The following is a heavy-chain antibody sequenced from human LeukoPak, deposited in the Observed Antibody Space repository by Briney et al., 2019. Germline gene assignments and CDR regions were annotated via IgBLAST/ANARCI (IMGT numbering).Heavy chain of an antibody. Sequence: PGGSLRLSCAASGFTFSSYEMNWVRQAPGKGLEWVSYISSSGSTIYYADSVKGRFTISRDNAKNSLYLQMNSLRAEDTALYYCARMVRGVTLDYWGQGTLATVSS. CDR3: ARMVRGVTLDY. CDR2: ISSSGSTI. CDR1: GFTFSSYE. D-gene: IGHD3-10*01. V-gene: IGHV3-48*03. J-gene: IGHJ4*02.